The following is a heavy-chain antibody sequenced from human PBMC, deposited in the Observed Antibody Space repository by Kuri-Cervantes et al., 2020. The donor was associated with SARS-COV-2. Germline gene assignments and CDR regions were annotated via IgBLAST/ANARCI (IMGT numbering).Heavy chain of an antibody. D-gene: IGHD3-10*01. CDR1: GFIFSSYG. V-gene: IGHV3-49*04. J-gene: IGHJ6*03. CDR2: SRSKAYGGTS. Sequence: GESLKISCAASGFIFSSYGMNWVRQTPGKGLEWVGFSRSKAYGGTSEYAASVKDRFTISRDDTGTIAYLQMNSLKTEDTAVYHCTTGPSVAVRPDSYFYMDVWGKGTTVTVSS. CDR3: TTGPSVAVRPDSYFYMDV.